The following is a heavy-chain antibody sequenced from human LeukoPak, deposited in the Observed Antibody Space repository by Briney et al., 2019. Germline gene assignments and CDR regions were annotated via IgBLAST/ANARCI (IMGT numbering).Heavy chain of an antibody. CDR1: GFTVSSNY. V-gene: IGHV3-53*01. J-gene: IGHJ4*02. D-gene: IGHD6-19*01. CDR3: ARAGGLRIAVAPINC. CDR2: IYSGGGT. Sequence: GGSLRLSCAASGFTVSSNYMSWVRQAPGKGLEWVSVIYSGGGTFYADSVKGRFTISRDNSKNTLYLQMNSLRAEDTAVYYCARAGGLRIAVAPINCWGQGTLVTVSS.